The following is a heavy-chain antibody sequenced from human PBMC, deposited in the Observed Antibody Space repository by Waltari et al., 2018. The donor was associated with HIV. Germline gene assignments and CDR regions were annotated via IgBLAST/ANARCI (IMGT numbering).Heavy chain of an antibody. CDR1: GYTFISYG. D-gene: IGHD3-3*01. Sequence: QVQLVQSGAEVKKTGASVKVSCKASGYTFISYGISWVRQAPGQGLEWMGWISPHNDNTNYPQKFQGSVTMTTDTSTSMVYMELRSLISDDTAVYYCARDRVLEAYDFWSGYGMGVWGQGTTVTV. CDR3: ARDRVLEAYDFWSGYGMGV. J-gene: IGHJ6*02. V-gene: IGHV1-18*01. CDR2: ISPHNDNT.